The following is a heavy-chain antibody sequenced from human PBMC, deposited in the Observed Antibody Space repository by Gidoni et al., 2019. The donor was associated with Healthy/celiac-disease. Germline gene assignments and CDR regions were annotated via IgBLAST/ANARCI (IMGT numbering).Heavy chain of an antibody. V-gene: IGHV5-10-1*03. Sequence: EVQLVQSGAEVKKPGESLRISCKGSGYSFTSYWISWVRQMPGKGLEWMGRIDPSDSYTNYNPSFQGHVTISADKSISTAYLQWSSLKASDTAMYYCARQGAPMVRGVMGYYYYGMDVWGQGTTVTVSS. CDR2: IDPSDSYT. CDR3: ARQGAPMVRGVMGYYYYGMDV. CDR1: GYSFTSYW. J-gene: IGHJ6*02. D-gene: IGHD3-10*01.